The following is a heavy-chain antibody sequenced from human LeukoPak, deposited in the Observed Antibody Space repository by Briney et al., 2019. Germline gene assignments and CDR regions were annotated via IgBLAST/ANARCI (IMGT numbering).Heavy chain of an antibody. CDR3: ARAMYYYDSSGYYSTAIDI. D-gene: IGHD3-22*01. Sequence: GASVKVSCKASGYTFTSYYMHWVRQAPGQGLEWMGIINPSGGSTSYAQKFQGRVTMTRDTSTSTVYMELSSLRSEDTAVYYCARAMYYYDSSGYYSTAIDIWGQGTMVTVSS. CDR1: GYTFTSYY. J-gene: IGHJ3*02. CDR2: INPSGGST. V-gene: IGHV1-46*01.